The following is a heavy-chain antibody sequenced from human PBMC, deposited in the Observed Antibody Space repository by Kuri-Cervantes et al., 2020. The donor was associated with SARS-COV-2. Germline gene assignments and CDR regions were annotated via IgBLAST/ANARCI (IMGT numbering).Heavy chain of an antibody. CDR3: ARGHSALKRELLPFDY. V-gene: IGHV1-18*01. CDR1: GYTFTSYG. CDR2: ISAYNGNT. D-gene: IGHD1-26*01. J-gene: IGHJ4*02. Sequence: ASVKVSCKASGYTFTSYGISRVRQAPGQGLEWMGWISAYNGNTNYAQKLQGRVTMTTDTSTSTAYMELRSLRSDDTAVYYCARGHSALKRELLPFDYWGQGTLVTVSS.